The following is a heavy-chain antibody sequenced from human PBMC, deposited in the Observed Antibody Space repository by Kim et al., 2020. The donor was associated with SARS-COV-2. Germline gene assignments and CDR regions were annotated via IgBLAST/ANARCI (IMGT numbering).Heavy chain of an antibody. J-gene: IGHJ5*02. CDR2: ISAYNGNT. CDR3: ARDHGAFVSSWSIDP. D-gene: IGHD6-13*01. CDR1: GYTFTSYG. Sequence: ASVKVSCKASGYTFTSYGISWVRQAPGQGLEWMGWISAYNGNTNYAQKLQGRVTMTTDTSTSTAYMELRSLRSDDTAVYYCARDHGAFVSSWSIDPWGQGTLVTVSS. V-gene: IGHV1-18*01.